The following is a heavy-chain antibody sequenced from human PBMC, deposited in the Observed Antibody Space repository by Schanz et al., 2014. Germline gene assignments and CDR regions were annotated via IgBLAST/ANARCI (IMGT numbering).Heavy chain of an antibody. CDR2: INNSGST. CDR3: YGMDV. J-gene: IGHJ6*02. V-gene: IGHV4-34*03. Sequence: QVQLQQWGAGLLKPSETLSLTCAVYGGSFSGYFWSWTRQSPEKGLEWIGIINNSGSTNYNPSLRSRVTISIDTSKNQFSLRLTSVTAADTAVYYCYGMDVWGQGTTVTVSS. CDR1: GGSFSGYF.